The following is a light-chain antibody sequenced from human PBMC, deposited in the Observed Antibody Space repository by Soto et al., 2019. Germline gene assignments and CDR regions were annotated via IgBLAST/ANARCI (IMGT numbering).Light chain of an antibody. V-gene: IGKV1-39*01. CDR2: AAS. CDR3: QQSYSTPPT. Sequence: DIQMTQSASSLSASVGGRVTITCRASQSISSYLNWYKQKPGKAPKLLSYAASSLQSGVPSRFSGSGSGTDFTLTISSLKPEDFETYYCQQSYSTPPTFGQGTRLEIK. J-gene: IGKJ5*01. CDR1: QSISSY.